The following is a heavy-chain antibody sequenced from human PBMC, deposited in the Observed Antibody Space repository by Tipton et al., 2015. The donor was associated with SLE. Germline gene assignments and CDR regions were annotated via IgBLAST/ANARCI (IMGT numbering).Heavy chain of an antibody. CDR1: GGSISSYY. D-gene: IGHD7-27*01. J-gene: IGHJ4*02. CDR2: IYYSGST. Sequence: LRLSCTVSGGSISSYYWSWIRQPPGKGLEWIGYIYYSGSTNYNPSLKGRVTISVDTSKNQFSLKLSSVTAADTAVYYCATAPQTGDPDYWGQGTLVTVSS. CDR3: ATAPQTGDPDY. V-gene: IGHV4-59*12.